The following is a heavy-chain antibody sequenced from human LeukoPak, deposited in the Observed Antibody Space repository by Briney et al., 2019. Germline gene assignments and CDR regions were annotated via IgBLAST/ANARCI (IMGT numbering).Heavy chain of an antibody. CDR3: AKDRGRGYSYGSAFDY. CDR1: GFTFSSYG. J-gene: IGHJ4*02. D-gene: IGHD5-18*01. Sequence: GGSLRLSCAASGFTFSSYGMHWVRQAPGKGLEWVAVLSYDGSNKYYADSVKGRFTISRDNSKNTLYLQMNSLRAEDTTVYYCAKDRGRGYSYGSAFDYWGQGTLVTVSS. V-gene: IGHV3-30*18. CDR2: LSYDGSNK.